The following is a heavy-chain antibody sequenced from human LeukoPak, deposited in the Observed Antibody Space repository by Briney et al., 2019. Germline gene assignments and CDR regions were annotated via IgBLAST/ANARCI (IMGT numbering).Heavy chain of an antibody. Sequence: PSETLSLTCTVSGGSISSSSYYWGWIRQPPGKGLEWIGSIYYSGSTYYNPSLKSRVTISVDTSKNQFSLKLSSVTAADTAVYYCARDLVSNPRTYCYGSGSQYFDYWGQGTLVTVSS. CDR1: GGSISSSSYY. D-gene: IGHD3-10*01. CDR3: ARDLVSNPRTYCYGSGSQYFDY. J-gene: IGHJ4*02. V-gene: IGHV4-39*02. CDR2: IYYSGST.